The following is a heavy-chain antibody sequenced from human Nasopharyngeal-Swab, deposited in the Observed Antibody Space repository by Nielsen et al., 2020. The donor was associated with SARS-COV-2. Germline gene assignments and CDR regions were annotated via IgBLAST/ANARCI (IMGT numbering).Heavy chain of an antibody. D-gene: IGHD3-10*01. CDR2: INPNSGGT. CDR3: AREGITMLRFNWFDP. Sequence: ASVKVSCEASGYTFTGYYMHWVRQAPGQGLEWMGWINPNSGGTNYAQKFQGWVTMTRDTSISTAYMELSRLRSDDTAVYYCAREGITMLRFNWFDPWGQGTLVTVSS. J-gene: IGHJ5*02. CDR1: GYTFTGYY. V-gene: IGHV1-2*04.